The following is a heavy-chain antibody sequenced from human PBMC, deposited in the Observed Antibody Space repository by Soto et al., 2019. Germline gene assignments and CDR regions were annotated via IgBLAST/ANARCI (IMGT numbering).Heavy chain of an antibody. Sequence: PGGSLRLSCAASGFTFSSYAMSWVRQAPGKGLEWVSAISGGGGSTYYADSVKGRFTISRDNSKNTLYLQMNSLRAEDTAVYYCAKPRLQWKLPAFDSWGQGTLVTVSS. D-gene: IGHD1-26*01. V-gene: IGHV3-23*01. CDR3: AKPRLQWKLPAFDS. CDR1: GFTFSSYA. CDR2: ISGGGGST. J-gene: IGHJ4*02.